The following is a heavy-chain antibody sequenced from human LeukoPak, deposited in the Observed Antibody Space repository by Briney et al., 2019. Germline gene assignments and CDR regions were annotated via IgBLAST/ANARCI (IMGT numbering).Heavy chain of an antibody. V-gene: IGHV3-33*01. J-gene: IGHJ4*02. CDR1: GFIFSGHG. CDR2: LWYDGSKR. CDR3: SREDSSVWNANY. Sequence: PGGSLRLSCVASGFIFSGHGMHWVRQAPGKGLEWVALLWYDGSKRYYADSVKGRFTISRDDSKNRLYLQMNNLGAEDTAVYYCSREDSSVWNANYWGLGTLVTVSS. D-gene: IGHD6-19*01.